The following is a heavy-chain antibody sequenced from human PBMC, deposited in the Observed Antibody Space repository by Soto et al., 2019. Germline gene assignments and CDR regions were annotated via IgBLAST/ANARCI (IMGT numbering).Heavy chain of an antibody. CDR1: GFTFSSYS. CDR3: ARADSSGYYWPFDY. V-gene: IGHV3-21*01. D-gene: IGHD3-22*01. J-gene: IGHJ4*02. CDR2: ISSSSSYI. Sequence: EVQLVESGGGLVKPGGSLRLSCVASGFTFSSYSMNWVRQAPGKGLEWVSSISSSSSYIYYADSVKGRFTISRDNAKNSLYLQMNSLRAEDTAVYYCARADSSGYYWPFDYWGQGTLVTVSS.